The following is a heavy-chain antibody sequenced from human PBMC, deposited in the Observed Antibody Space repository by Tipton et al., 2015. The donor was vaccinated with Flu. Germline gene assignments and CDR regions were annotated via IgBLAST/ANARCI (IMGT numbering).Heavy chain of an antibody. J-gene: IGHJ6*02. CDR3: ARGPLPDSNWYNGMDV. V-gene: IGHV3-13*01. Sequence: SGFTFSSYDIHWVRQATGKGLEWVSAIGSAGDTYYLDSVKGRLTISRDNAKNSLYLQMNSLRVGDTAVYYCARGPLPDSNWYNGMDVWGQGTTVTVSS. D-gene: IGHD6-13*01. CDR1: GFTFSSYD. CDR2: IGSAGDT.